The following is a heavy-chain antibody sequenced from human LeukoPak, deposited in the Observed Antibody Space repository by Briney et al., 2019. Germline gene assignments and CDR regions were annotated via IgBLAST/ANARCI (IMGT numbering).Heavy chain of an antibody. J-gene: IGHJ5*02. Sequence: ASVKVSCKASGGTFSSYAISWVRQAPGQGLEWMGGIIPIFGTANYAQKFQGRVTITTDESTSTAYMELSSLRSEDTAVYYFARXSLXFXXLLXLDXWGQGTLV. CDR1: GGTFSSYA. D-gene: IGHD3-10*01. CDR3: ARXSLXFXXLLXLDX. CDR2: IIPIFGTA. V-gene: IGHV1-69*05.